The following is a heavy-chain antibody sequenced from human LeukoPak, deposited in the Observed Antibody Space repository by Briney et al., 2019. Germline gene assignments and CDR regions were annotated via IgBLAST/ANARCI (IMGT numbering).Heavy chain of an antibody. CDR1: GYTFTGYY. D-gene: IGHD3-3*01. Sequence: ASVKFSCKASGYTFTGYYMHWVRQAPGQGLEWMGWINPNSGGTNYAQKFQGWVTMTRDTSISTAYMELSRLRSDDTAVYYCARGSINVWSGYYGSSLFDYWGQGTLVTVSS. CDR3: ARGSINVWSGYYGSSLFDY. CDR2: INPNSGGT. J-gene: IGHJ4*02. V-gene: IGHV1-2*04.